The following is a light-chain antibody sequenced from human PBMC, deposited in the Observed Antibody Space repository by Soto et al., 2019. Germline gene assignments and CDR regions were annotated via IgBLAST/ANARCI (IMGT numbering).Light chain of an antibody. J-gene: IGLJ2*01. CDR1: KLGDKY. CDR2: QDS. CDR3: QAWDSSTRVV. V-gene: IGLV3-1*01. Sequence: SYELTQPPSVSVSPGQTASITCSGDKLGDKYACWYQQKPRQSPVLVIYQDSKRPSGIPERFSGSNSGNTATLTISGTQAMDEADYYCQAWDSSTRVVFGGGTKLTV.